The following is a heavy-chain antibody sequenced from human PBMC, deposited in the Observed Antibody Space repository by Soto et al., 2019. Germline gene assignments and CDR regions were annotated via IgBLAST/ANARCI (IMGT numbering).Heavy chain of an antibody. D-gene: IGHD3-10*01. J-gene: IGHJ6*02. CDR1: GGNFRRYA. Sequence: SVKVSCKASGGNFRRYAISWVRQAPGQGLEWMGGILPIFGSPSHAQKFQGRVTVTADESTSTAYLELTSLTSEDTVMYYCVFGDCTTTSFSYYFYGLDVWGQGSPATVSS. V-gene: IGHV1-69*13. CDR2: ILPIFGSP. CDR3: VFGDCTTTSFSYYFYGLDV.